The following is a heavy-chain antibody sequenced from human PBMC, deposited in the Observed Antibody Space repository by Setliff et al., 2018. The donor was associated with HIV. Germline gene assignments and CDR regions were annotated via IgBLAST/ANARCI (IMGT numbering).Heavy chain of an antibody. CDR2: IYYTGST. V-gene: IGHV4-31*03. D-gene: IGHD3-10*01. CDR3: ARDLSPYGSGDPYYYYGMDV. J-gene: IGHJ6*02. Sequence: PSETLSLTCTVSGGSISSSGNYWTWIRQRPGKGLEWIGYIYYTGSTYYHPSLKSRALISVDTSNNLCSLSLRSVTAADTAVYYCARDLSPYGSGDPYYYYGMDVWGQGTTVTVSS. CDR1: GGSISSSGNY.